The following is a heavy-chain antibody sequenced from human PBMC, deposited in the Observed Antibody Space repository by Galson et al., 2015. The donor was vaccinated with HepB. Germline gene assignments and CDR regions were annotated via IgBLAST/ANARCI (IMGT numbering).Heavy chain of an antibody. D-gene: IGHD5-12*01. CDR1: HLVLGDYW. V-gene: IGHV3-7*03. Sequence: SLRLSCADSHLVLGDYWMSWVRQAPGKGLEWVACINQDGSEKNYVDSVKGRFTISRDNAKNSLFLQMNTLTVEDTAVYYCASLGYTGNNRVPPLDYWGQGTLVTVSS. CDR2: INQDGSEK. J-gene: IGHJ4*02. CDR3: ASLGYTGNNRVPPLDY.